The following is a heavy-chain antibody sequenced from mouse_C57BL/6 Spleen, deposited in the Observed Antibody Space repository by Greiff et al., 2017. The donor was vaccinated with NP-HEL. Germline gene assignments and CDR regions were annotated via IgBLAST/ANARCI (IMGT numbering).Heavy chain of an antibody. CDR3: ARDEGYRNDGYYVAMDY. CDR1: GYAFSSSW. V-gene: IGHV1-82*01. Sequence: VQLQESGPELVKPGASVKISCKASGYAFSSSWMNWVKQRPGKGLEWIGRIYPGDGDTNYNGKFKGKATLTADKSSSTAYMQLSSLTSEDSAVYFCARDEGYRNDGYYVAMDYWGQGTSVTVSS. D-gene: IGHD2-3*01. CDR2: IYPGDGDT. J-gene: IGHJ4*01.